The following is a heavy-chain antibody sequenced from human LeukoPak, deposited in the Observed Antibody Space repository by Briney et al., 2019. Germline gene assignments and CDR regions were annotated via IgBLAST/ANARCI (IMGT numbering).Heavy chain of an antibody. CDR1: GFTFSSYA. CDR2: ISSSSSYI. V-gene: IGHV3-21*06. Sequence: GGSLRLSCAASGFTFSSYAMHWVRQAPGKGLEWVSCISSSSSYIYYADSVKGRFTISRDNAKNSVYLQMSGLTTEDTAVYYCTRLAAAGSGRWAPDYWGQGTLVTVSS. J-gene: IGHJ4*02. CDR3: TRLAAAGSGRWAPDY. D-gene: IGHD1-14*01.